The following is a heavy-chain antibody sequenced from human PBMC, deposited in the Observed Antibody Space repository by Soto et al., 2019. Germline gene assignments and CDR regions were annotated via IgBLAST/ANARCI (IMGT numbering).Heavy chain of an antibody. CDR3: AKSLAARAYYYYYGMDV. J-gene: IGHJ6*02. V-gene: IGHV3-23*01. CDR2: ISGSGGST. Sequence: GGSLRLSCVASGFTFSSYAMSWVRQAPGKGLEWVSAISGSGGSTYYADSVKGRFTISRDNSKNTLYLQMNSLRAEDTAVYYCAKSLAARAYYYYYGMDVWGQGTTVTVSS. CDR1: GFTFSSYA. D-gene: IGHD6-6*01.